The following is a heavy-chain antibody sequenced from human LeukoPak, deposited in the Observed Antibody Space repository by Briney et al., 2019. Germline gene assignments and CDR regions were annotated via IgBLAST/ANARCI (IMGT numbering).Heavy chain of an antibody. CDR1: GFTFSSYW. J-gene: IGHJ4*02. D-gene: IGHD3-9*01. CDR3: ARDTLNGPFVISLDY. Sequence: AGGSLRLSCAASGFTFSSYWMHWVRQAPGKGLVWVSRINSDGSSTSYADSVKGRFTISRDNAKDLLFLQMNGLRAEDTAVYYCARDTLNGPFVISLDYWGQGALVTVSS. V-gene: IGHV3-74*01. CDR2: INSDGSST.